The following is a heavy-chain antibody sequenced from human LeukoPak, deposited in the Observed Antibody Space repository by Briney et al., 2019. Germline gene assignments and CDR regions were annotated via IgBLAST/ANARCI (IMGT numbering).Heavy chain of an antibody. CDR3: VREDSSGYYDD. V-gene: IGHV1-18*01. CDR2: INAYNGNT. Sequence: GASVKVSCKASGYTFTSYGISWVRRAPGQGLEWMGWINAYNGNTKYAQNLQGRVTMTTDTSTSTAYMELRSLRSDDTAVYNCVREDSSGYYDDWGQGTLVTVSS. J-gene: IGHJ4*02. CDR1: GYTFTSYG. D-gene: IGHD3-22*01.